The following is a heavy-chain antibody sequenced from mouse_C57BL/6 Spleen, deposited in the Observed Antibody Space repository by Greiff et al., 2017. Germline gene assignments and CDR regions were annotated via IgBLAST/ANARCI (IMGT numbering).Heavy chain of an antibody. J-gene: IGHJ4*01. V-gene: IGHV1-15*01. CDR3: TRKSYSYAMDY. CDR2: IDPETGGT. Sequence: QVQLQQSGAELVRPGASVTLSCKASGYTFTDYEMHWVKQTPVHGLEWIGAIDPETGGTAYNQKFKGKAILTADKSSSTAYMELRSLTSEDSAVYYCTRKSYSYAMDYWGQGTSLTVSS. CDR1: GYTFTDYE. D-gene: IGHD2-10*01.